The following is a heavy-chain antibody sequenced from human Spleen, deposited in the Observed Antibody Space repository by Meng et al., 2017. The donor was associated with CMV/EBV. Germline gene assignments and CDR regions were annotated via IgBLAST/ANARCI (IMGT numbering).Heavy chain of an antibody. Sequence: SVKVSCKTSGGTFSKYTIKWVRPAPGQGLEWMGMIVPILGITNYAQKFQGRVTITADKSTNTAYMALSSLRSDDTAIYYCARDPVETGDALVSWGQGTLVTVSS. J-gene: IGHJ5*02. D-gene: IGHD7-27*01. CDR1: GGTFSKYT. CDR2: IVPILGIT. CDR3: ARDPVETGDALVS. V-gene: IGHV1-69*04.